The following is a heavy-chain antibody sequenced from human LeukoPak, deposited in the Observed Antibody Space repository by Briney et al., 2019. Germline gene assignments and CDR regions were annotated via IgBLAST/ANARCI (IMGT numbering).Heavy chain of an antibody. CDR3: AKGCGGDCYRCDY. Sequence: GGSLRLSCAASGFTFSDYYMSWIRQAPGKGLEWVSYISSSSSYTDYADSVKGRFTISRDNAKNSLNLQMNSLRAEDTAVYYCAKGCGGDCYRCDYWGQGTLVTVSS. V-gene: IGHV3-11*05. D-gene: IGHD2-21*02. CDR1: GFTFSDYY. CDR2: ISSSSSYT. J-gene: IGHJ4*02.